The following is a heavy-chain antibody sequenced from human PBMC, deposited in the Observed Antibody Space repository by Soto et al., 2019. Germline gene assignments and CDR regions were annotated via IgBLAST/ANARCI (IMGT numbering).Heavy chain of an antibody. CDR2: IWYDGSNK. V-gene: IGHV3-33*01. CDR3: ARDSSPRWYFDL. J-gene: IGHJ2*01. Sequence: ESGGGVVQPGRSLRLSCAASGFTFSSYGMHWVRQAPGKGLEWVAVIWYDGSNKYYADSVKGRFTISRDDSKNTLYLQMNSLRAEDTAVYYCARDSSPRWYFDLWGRGTLVTVSS. CDR1: GFTFSSYG.